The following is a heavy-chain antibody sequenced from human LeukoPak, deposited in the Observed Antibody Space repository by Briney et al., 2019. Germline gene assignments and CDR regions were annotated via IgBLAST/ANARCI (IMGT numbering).Heavy chain of an antibody. D-gene: IGHD3-10*01. CDR1: GGSFSGYY. V-gene: IGHV4-34*01. J-gene: IGHJ5*02. CDR3: ARAGSRVLLWFGESSENWFDP. CDR2: INHSGST. Sequence: SETLSLTCAVYGGSFSGYYWSWIRQPPGKGLEWIGEINHSGSTNYNPSLRSRVTISVDTSKNQFSLKLSSVTAADTAVYYCARAGSRVLLWFGESSENWFDPWGQGTLVTVSS.